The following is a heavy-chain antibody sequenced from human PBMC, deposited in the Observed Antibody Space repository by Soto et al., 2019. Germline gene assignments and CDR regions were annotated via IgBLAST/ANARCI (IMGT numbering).Heavy chain of an antibody. CDR2: IYYSGST. Sequence: SETLSLTCSVSGGSISSYYWSWIWQPPGKGLEWIGYIYYSGSTNYNPSLKSRVTISVDTSKNQFSLKLSSVTAADTAVYYCARVTGRYYYGMDVWGQGTTVTVSS. CDR3: ARVTGRYYYGMDV. CDR1: GGSISSYY. V-gene: IGHV4-59*12. J-gene: IGHJ6*02.